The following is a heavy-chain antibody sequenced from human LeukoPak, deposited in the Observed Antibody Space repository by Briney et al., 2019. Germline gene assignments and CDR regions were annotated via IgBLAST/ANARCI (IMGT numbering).Heavy chain of an antibody. V-gene: IGHV1-24*01. CDR3: ATAVLRFLEWLSFDY. D-gene: IGHD3-3*01. CDR2: FDPEDGET. CDR1: GYTLTELS. J-gene: IGHJ4*02. Sequence: ASVKVSCKVSGYTLTELSMHWVRQAPGKGLEWRGGFDPEDGETIYAQKFQGRVTMTEATSTDKAYMELCRLRSEDTAVYYCATAVLRFLEWLSFDYWGQGTLVTVSS.